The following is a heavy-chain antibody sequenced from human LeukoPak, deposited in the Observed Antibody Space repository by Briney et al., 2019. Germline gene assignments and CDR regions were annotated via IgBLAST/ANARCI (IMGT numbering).Heavy chain of an antibody. CDR3: ARGNSSSSCDY. CDR1: GGSINTYY. V-gene: IGHV4-4*07. D-gene: IGHD6-6*01. J-gene: IGHJ4*02. CDR2: IYTNGST. Sequence: PSETLSLTCTVSGGSINTYYWNWIRQPARKGLEWIGRIYTNGSTNYNPSLKSRVSISIDKSKNQFSLRLSSVTAADTAVYYCARGNSSSSCDYWGQGTLVTVSS.